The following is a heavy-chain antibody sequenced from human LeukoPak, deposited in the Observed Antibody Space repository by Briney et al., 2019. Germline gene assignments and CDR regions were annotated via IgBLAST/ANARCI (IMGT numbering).Heavy chain of an antibody. D-gene: IGHD2-2*01. CDR1: RFTFNTYW. J-gene: IGHJ4*02. CDR3: ARVGYCSTTSCYWRAFDY. V-gene: IGHV3-7*01. CDR2: IKGDGSEQ. Sequence: PGGSLRLSCAASRFTFNTYWMSWVRQAPGKGLEWVATIKGDGSEQYYVDSVKGRFTISRDNAKNSLYLQMNSLRAEDTAVYYCARVGYCSTTSCYWRAFDYWGQGTLVTVSS.